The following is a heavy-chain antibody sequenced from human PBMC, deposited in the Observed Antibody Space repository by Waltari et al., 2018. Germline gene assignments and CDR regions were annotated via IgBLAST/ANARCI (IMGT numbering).Heavy chain of an antibody. V-gene: IGHV1-69*04. CDR2: ITPILGIA. CDR3: ARGAAPRAVTSLDF. Sequence: QVQLVQSGAEVKKPESSVKVSCQASGGTFSTHIITWVRQAPGQGLEWMGQITPILGIANYAQKFQARVTITADESTSTSYMELSSLTSEDTAVYYCARGAAPRAVTSLDFWGQGTLVTVSS. CDR1: GGTFSTHI. D-gene: IGHD4-4*01. J-gene: IGHJ4*02.